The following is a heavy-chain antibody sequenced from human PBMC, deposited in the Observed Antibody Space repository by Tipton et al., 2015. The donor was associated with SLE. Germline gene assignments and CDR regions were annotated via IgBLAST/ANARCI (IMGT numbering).Heavy chain of an antibody. CDR2: INHSGST. CDR3: ARHVGEDGRWFYDAFDI. V-gene: IGHV4-34*01. CDR1: GGSFSGYY. J-gene: IGHJ3*02. D-gene: IGHD3-10*01. Sequence: TLSLTCAVYGGSFSGYYWSWIRQPPGKGLEWIGEINHSGSTNYNPSLKSRVTISVDTSKNQFSLKLSSVTAADTAVYYCARHVGEDGRWFYDAFDIWGQGTMVTVSS.